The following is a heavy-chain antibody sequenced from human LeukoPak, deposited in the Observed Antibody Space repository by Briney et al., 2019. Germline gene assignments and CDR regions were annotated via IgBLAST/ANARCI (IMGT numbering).Heavy chain of an antibody. D-gene: IGHD5-18*01. V-gene: IGHV3-53*01. Sequence: PGGSLRLSCAASGFTVSSNYMSWVRQAPGKGLEWVSVIYSGGSTYYADSVKGRFTISRDNSKNTLYLQMNSLRAKDTAVYYCARVYTTMGLDYWGQGTLVTVSS. J-gene: IGHJ4*02. CDR1: GFTVSSNY. CDR3: ARVYTTMGLDY. CDR2: IYSGGST.